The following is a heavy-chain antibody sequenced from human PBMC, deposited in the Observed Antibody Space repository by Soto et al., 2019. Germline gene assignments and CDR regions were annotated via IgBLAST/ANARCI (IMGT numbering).Heavy chain of an antibody. V-gene: IGHV3-74*01. Sequence: EVQLVESGGGLVQPGGSLRLSCAASGFTFSKYWMHWVRQVPGKGLMWVSRISTDGSSTDYADSVQGRFTIFRDNAKNTLYLQMNSLRAEDTAMYYCARDGELTEDPGDYGSQVTLVTFAS. CDR2: ISTDGSST. D-gene: IGHD7-27*01. CDR3: ARDGELTEDPGDY. J-gene: IGHJ4*02. CDR1: GFTFSKYW.